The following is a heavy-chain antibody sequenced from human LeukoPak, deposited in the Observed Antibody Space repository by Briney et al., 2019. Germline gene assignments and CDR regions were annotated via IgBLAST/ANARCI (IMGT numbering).Heavy chain of an antibody. V-gene: IGHV1-2*02. J-gene: IGHJ5*02. CDR2: INPNSGGT. CDR1: GYTFTGYY. CDR3: ARSTERNNWFDP. D-gene: IGHD4-11*01. Sequence: ASVKVSCKASGYTFTGYYMHWVRQAPGQGLEWMGWINPNSGGTNYAQKFQGRVTMTRDTSISTAYMELSRLRSDDTAVYYCARSTERNNWFDPWGQGTLVTVSS.